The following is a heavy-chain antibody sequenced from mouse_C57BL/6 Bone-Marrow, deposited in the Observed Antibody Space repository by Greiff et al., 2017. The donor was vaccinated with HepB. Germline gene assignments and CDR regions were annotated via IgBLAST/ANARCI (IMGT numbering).Heavy chain of an antibody. CDR2: SRNKANDYTT. CDR3: ARDGNYWYFDV. J-gene: IGHJ1*03. Sequence: EVNVVESGGGLVQSGRSLRLSCATSGFTFSDFYMEWVRQAPGKGLEWIAASRNKANDYTTEYSASVKGRFIVSRETSQSILYLQMNALRAEDTAIYYCARDGNYWYFDVWGTGTTVTVSS. V-gene: IGHV7-1*01. CDR1: GFTFSDFY.